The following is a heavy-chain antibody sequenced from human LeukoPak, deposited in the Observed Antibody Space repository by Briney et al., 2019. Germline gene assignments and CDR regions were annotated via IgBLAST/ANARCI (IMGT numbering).Heavy chain of an antibody. CDR3: ARFAAGGSYYYYMDV. CDR1: GFTFSSYG. CDR2: ISTSSSYI. D-gene: IGHD6-25*01. V-gene: IGHV3-21*01. Sequence: GGSLRLSCAASGFTFSSYGMNWVRQAPGKGLEWVSSISTSSSYIYYADSVKGRFTISRDNAKNSLYLQMNSLRADDTAVYYCARFAAGGSYYYYMDVWGKGTTVTVSS. J-gene: IGHJ6*03.